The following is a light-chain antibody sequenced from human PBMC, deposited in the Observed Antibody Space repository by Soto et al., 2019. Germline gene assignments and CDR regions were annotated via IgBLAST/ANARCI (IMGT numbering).Light chain of an antibody. V-gene: IGKV1-39*01. CDR1: QHIRTY. Sequence: DVQMTQSPSSLSASVGDRVTVTCRASQHIRTYLNWYQRKPGRAPDLLIYSASNLKSGVPSRFSGSGSGTDFTLTISNLQPEDLATYFCQQSFDFPWTFGQGTKVDI. CDR2: SAS. CDR3: QQSFDFPWT. J-gene: IGKJ1*01.